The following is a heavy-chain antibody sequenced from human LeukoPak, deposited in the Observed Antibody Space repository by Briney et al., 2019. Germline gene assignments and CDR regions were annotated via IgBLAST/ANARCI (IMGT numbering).Heavy chain of an antibody. Sequence: GGSLRLSCAASGFTVSSKFMHWVRQAPGKGLEWVSVIYGGGITHYADSVAGRFSISRDNSKNTLYLHMNSLRADDTAVYYCAKDEVTSGGGLDSWGQGTLVTVSS. J-gene: IGHJ4*02. CDR1: GFTVSSKF. CDR3: AKDEVTSGGGLDS. V-gene: IGHV3-53*01. CDR2: IYGGGIT. D-gene: IGHD3-16*01.